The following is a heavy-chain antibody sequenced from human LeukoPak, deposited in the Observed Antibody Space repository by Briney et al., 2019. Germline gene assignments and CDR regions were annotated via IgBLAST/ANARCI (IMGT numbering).Heavy chain of an antibody. CDR2: IGGSSRSM. D-gene: IGHD3-9*01. J-gene: IGHJ4*02. V-gene: IGHV3-21*01. Sequence: GGSPRLSCAASGFTFSSYSMNWVRQAPGKGLEWVSSIGGSSRSMYYADSVKGRSTISRDNAKNSLFLQMNSLRAEDTAVYYCARELDEGFDYWGQGTLVTVSS. CDR1: GFTFSSYS. CDR3: ARELDEGFDY.